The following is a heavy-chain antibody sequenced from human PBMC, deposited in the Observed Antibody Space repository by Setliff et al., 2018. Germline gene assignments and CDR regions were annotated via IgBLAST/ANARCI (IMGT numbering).Heavy chain of an antibody. CDR3: ARQKEYSGRSCFQH. CDR2: VDHSDYA. V-gene: IGHV4-59*08. Sequence: SETLSLTCNVSGDSIGNYYWSLLRQSPGGGLEWIGYVDHSDYANYNPSLKRRVTISVDTSKNQFSLRLSLVTAADTATYYCARQKEYSGRSCFQHWGQGIPVTVSS. CDR1: GDSIGNYY. D-gene: IGHD1-26*01. J-gene: IGHJ1*01.